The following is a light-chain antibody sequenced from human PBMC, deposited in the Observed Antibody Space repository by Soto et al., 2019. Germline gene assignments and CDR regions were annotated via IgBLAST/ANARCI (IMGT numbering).Light chain of an antibody. Sequence: EIVLTQSPATLSLSPGERATLSCRASQSVTNYLAWYQQKPGQAPRLLIYDASNRATGSPARFSGSGSGTDFTLTISSLEPEDFAFYYCQQSSNWLTFGGGTKVEIK. CDR1: QSVTNY. J-gene: IGKJ4*01. V-gene: IGKV3-11*01. CDR2: DAS. CDR3: QQSSNWLT.